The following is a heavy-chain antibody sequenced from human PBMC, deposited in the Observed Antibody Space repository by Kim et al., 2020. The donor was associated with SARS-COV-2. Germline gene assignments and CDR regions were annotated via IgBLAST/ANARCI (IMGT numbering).Heavy chain of an antibody. CDR3: ARIPEMATITGYYYGMDV. CDR1: GGTFSSYA. Sequence: SVKVSCKASGGTFSSYAISWVRQAPGQGLEWMGGIIPIFGTANYAQKFQGRVTITADESTSTAYMELSSLRSEDTAVYYCARIPEMATITGYYYGMDVWGQGTTVTVSS. D-gene: IGHD5-12*01. J-gene: IGHJ6*02. CDR2: IIPIFGTA. V-gene: IGHV1-69*13.